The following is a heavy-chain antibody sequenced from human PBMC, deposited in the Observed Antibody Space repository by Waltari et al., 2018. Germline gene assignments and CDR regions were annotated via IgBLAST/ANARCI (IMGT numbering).Heavy chain of an antibody. CDR3: ARKRSGSYYTNWFDP. J-gene: IGHJ5*02. Sequence: QVQLVQSGAEVKKPGASVKVSCKASGYTFTGYYMHWVRQAPGQGHGWIGWINPNSGGTNYAQKFQGRVPMTRDTSTSTAYMELSRLSSDDTAVYYCARKRSGSYYTNWFDPWGQGTLVTVSS. V-gene: IGHV1-2*02. D-gene: IGHD3-10*01. CDR2: INPNSGGT. CDR1: GYTFTGYY.